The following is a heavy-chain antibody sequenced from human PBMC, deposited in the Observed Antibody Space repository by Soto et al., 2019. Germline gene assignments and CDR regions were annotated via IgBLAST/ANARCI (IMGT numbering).Heavy chain of an antibody. D-gene: IGHD3-9*01. Sequence: QVQLVQSGAEVKKPGDSVKVSCKASGYTFGHFYITWVRQAPGQGLEWMGAISPHNRNTNYAEKFRGRVTMTTDTSTTTAYMELRRLRSDDMAVYYCARDEGGYDILTGYYKAHHFDQWGQGALVTVSS. CDR2: ISPHNRNT. CDR1: GYTFGHFY. V-gene: IGHV1-18*03. CDR3: ARDEGGYDILTGYYKAHHFDQ. J-gene: IGHJ4*02.